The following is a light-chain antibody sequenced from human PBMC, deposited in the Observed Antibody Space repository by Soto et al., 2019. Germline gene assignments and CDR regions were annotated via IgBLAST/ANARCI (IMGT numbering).Light chain of an antibody. J-gene: IGLJ3*02. Sequence: QSALNQPASVSGSPGQWITIPCTGTSSDVGGYNYVSWYQQHPCKAPKLMIYEVSNGPSGVSNRFSGSKSGNTASLTISGRQAEDEADYSCSSYTRSSTGVFGGGTKLTV. CDR2: EVS. V-gene: IGLV2-14*01. CDR1: SSDVGGYNY. CDR3: SSYTRSSTGV.